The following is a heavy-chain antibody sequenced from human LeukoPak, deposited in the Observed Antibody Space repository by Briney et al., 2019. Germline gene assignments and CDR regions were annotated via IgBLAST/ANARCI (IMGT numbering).Heavy chain of an antibody. D-gene: IGHD4-23*01. Sequence: GGSLRLSCAASGFSFSTYAMSWVRQAPGKGLEWVSTISTSGTNTYYADSVKGRFIISRDNSKNTLYLQMNSLGAEDTAVYYCAKDQSYGGNSGNGFDPWGPGTLVTVSS. V-gene: IGHV3-23*01. CDR3: AKDQSYGGNSGNGFDP. CDR1: GFSFSTYA. J-gene: IGHJ5*02. CDR2: ISTSGTNT.